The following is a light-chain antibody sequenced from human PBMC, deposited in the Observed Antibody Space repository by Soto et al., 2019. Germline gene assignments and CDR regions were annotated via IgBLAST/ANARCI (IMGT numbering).Light chain of an antibody. Sequence: QSALTQPRSVSGSPGQSVTISCTGTTSDVGLYNYVSWYQQKPGKAPKLMIYAVTKRPSGVPDRFSGSKSGNTASLTISGLQADDEADYYCCSYAGSDTDVFGGGTKLTVL. V-gene: IGLV2-11*01. CDR3: CSYAGSDTDV. J-gene: IGLJ2*01. CDR1: TSDVGLYNY. CDR2: AVT.